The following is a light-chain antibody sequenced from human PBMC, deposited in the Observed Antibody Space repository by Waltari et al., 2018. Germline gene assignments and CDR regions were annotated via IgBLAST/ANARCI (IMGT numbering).Light chain of an antibody. CDR1: RSDVGGYNF. V-gene: IGLV2-11*01. CDR3: CSYAGSYTKV. J-gene: IGLJ3*02. CDR2: EIN. Sequence: QSALTQPRSVSGSPGQSVTVSCTGTRSDVGGYNFVSWYPQHPDKTPKPLIYEINKRPSGVPDRFSGSKSGNTASLTISGLQAEDEADYYCCSYAGSYTKVFGGGTKVTVL.